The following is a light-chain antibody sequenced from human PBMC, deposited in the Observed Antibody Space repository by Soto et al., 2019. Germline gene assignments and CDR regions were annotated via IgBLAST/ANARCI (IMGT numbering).Light chain of an antibody. CDR3: GTWDSSLSAVV. V-gene: IGLV1-51*01. CDR1: SSNIGNNY. CDR2: DNN. J-gene: IGLJ2*01. Sequence: QSVLTQPPSVYAAPGQKVTISCSGSSSNIGNNYVSWYQQFPGTAPKLLIYDNNKRPSGIPDRFSGSKSGTSATLDITGLQTGDEADYYCGTWDSSLSAVVFGGGTKLTVL.